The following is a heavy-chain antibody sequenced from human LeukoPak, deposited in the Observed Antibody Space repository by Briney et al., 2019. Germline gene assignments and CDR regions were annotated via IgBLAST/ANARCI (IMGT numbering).Heavy chain of an antibody. V-gene: IGHV1-8*01. CDR1: GYTFTSYD. D-gene: IGHD3-10*01. CDR3: AVYMVRGVTWPYFDY. CDR2: MNPNSGNT. J-gene: IGHJ4*02. Sequence: ASVKVSCKASGYTFTSYDINWVRQATGQGLEWMGWMNPNSGNTGYAQKFQGRVTMTEDTSTDTAYMELSSLRSEDTAVYYCAVYMVRGVTWPYFDYWGQGTLVTVSS.